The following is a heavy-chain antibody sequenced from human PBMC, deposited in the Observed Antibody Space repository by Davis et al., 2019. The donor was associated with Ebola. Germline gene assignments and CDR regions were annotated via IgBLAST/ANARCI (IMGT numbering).Heavy chain of an antibody. Sequence: GGSLRLSCKGSGNSFTSYWIGWVRQMPGKGLEWMGIIYTGDSDTRYSPSFQGQVTISADKSTNTAYLQWSSLKASDTAMYYCARSIVGGKSGRWFDPWGQGTLVTVSS. J-gene: IGHJ5*02. CDR2: IYTGDSDT. V-gene: IGHV5-51*01. CDR3: ARSIVGGKSGRWFDP. CDR1: GNSFTSYW. D-gene: IGHD4-23*01.